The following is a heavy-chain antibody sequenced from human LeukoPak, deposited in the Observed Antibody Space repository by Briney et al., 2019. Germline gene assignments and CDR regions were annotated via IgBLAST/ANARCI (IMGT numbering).Heavy chain of an antibody. D-gene: IGHD6-6*01. CDR2: TSSNGGST. CDR3: VSDDRKGSSSLFDY. V-gene: IGHV3-64D*06. Sequence: GGSLRLSCSASGFTFSSYAMHWVRQAPGKGLEYVSATSSNGGSTYYADSVKGRFTISRDNSKDTLYLQMSSLRAEDTAVYYCVSDDRKGSSSLFDYWGQGTLVTVSS. CDR1: GFTFSSYA. J-gene: IGHJ4*02.